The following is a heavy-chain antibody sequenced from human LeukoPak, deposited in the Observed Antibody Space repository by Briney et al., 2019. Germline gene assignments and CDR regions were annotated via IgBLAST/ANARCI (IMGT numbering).Heavy chain of an antibody. CDR3: ARGRATTPTSGAFDI. CDR1: GFTFSSYG. D-gene: IGHD1-26*01. V-gene: IGHV3-33*01. CDR2: IWYDGSNK. Sequence: GGSLRLSCAASGFTFSSYGMHWVRQAPGKGLEWVAVIWYDGSNKYYAGSVKGRFTISRDNSKNTLYLQMNSLRAEDTAVYYCARGRATTPTSGAFDIWGQGTMVTVSS. J-gene: IGHJ3*02.